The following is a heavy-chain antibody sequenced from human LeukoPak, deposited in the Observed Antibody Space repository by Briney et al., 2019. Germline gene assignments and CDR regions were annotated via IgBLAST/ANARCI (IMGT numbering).Heavy chain of an antibody. D-gene: IGHD3-22*01. CDR1: GGSFSGYY. Sequence: SENLSLNCAVYGGSFSGYYWSWLRQPPGKGLEWIGEINHSGSTNYNPSLKSRVTISVDTSKNQFSLKLSSVTAADTAVYYCAREDYDSSGPLYFDYWGQGTLVTVSS. CDR3: AREDYDSSGPLYFDY. V-gene: IGHV4-34*01. CDR2: INHSGST. J-gene: IGHJ4*02.